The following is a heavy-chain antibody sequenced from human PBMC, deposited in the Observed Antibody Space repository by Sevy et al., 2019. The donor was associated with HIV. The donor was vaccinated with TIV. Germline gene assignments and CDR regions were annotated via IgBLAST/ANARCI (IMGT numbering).Heavy chain of an antibody. CDR3: ARGYRLRYYGSGSVYYYYGMVV. CDR2: INHSGST. V-gene: IGHV4-34*01. Sequence: SETLSLTCAVYGGSFSGYYWSWIRQPPGKGLEWIGEINHSGSTNYNPSLKSRVTISVDTSKNQFSLKLSSVTAADTAVYYCARGYRLRYYGSGSVYYYYGMVVWGQGTTVTVSS. D-gene: IGHD3-10*01. J-gene: IGHJ6*02. CDR1: GGSFSGYY.